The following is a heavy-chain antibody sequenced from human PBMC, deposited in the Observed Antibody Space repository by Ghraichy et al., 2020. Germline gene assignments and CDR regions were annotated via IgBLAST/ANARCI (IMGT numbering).Heavy chain of an antibody. Sequence: GGSLRLSCAASGFRFSDHYMDWVRQAPGKGLEWVGRTRNKANSYTTEYAASVKGRFTISRDDSTNSLYLQMNSLKTEDTAVYYCARAIGLENYLDVWGKGTTVTVSS. D-gene: IGHD5-24*01. CDR3: ARAIGLENYLDV. CDR2: TRNKANSYTT. J-gene: IGHJ6*03. V-gene: IGHV3-72*01. CDR1: GFRFSDHY.